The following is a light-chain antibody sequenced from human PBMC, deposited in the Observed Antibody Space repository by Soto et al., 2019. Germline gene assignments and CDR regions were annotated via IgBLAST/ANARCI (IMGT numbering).Light chain of an antibody. J-gene: IGLJ3*02. Sequence: QSVLTQPPSVSAAPGQDVAISCSGSSSNIGSNFVSWYQHLPGAAPKLLISDNHKRPSGIPDRFSASESGTSATLGITGLQTGDEADYYCGAWDSSLSVWVFGGGTKLTVL. V-gene: IGLV1-51*01. CDR3: GAWDSSLSVWV. CDR1: SSNIGSNF. CDR2: DNH.